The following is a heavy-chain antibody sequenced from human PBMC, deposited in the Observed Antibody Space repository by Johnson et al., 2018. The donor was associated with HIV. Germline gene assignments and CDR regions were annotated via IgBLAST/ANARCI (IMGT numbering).Heavy chain of an antibody. CDR1: GFTFSNAW. CDR3: TTDSSGYPGAFDI. D-gene: IGHD3-22*01. CDR2: IKSKTDGGTS. V-gene: IGHV3-15*01. J-gene: IGHJ3*02. Sequence: VQLVESGGGLVKPGGSLRLSCAASGFTFSNAWMSWVRQAPGKGLEWVGRIKSKTDGGTSDDAAPVKGRFTISRDDSKHTLYLQMNSLKTEDTAVYYCTTDSSGYPGAFDIWGQGTMVTVSS.